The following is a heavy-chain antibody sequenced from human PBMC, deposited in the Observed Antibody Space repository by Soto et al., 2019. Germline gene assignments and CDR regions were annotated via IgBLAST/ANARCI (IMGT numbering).Heavy chain of an antibody. V-gene: IGHV3-64D*06. CDR3: VKGIAVAGTTDRDAFDI. CDR1: GFTFSSYA. Sequence: GGSLRLSCSASGFTFSSYAMHWVRQAPGKGLEYVSAISSNGGRTYYADSVKGRFTISRDNSKNTLYLQMSSLRAEDTAVYYCVKGIAVAGTTDRDAFDIWGQGTMVTVSS. CDR2: ISSNGGRT. J-gene: IGHJ3*02. D-gene: IGHD6-19*01.